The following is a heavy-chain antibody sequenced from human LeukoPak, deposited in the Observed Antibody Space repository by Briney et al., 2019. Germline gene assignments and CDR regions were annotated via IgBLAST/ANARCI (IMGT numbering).Heavy chain of an antibody. D-gene: IGHD5-24*01. Sequence: GRSLRLSCAASGFTFSSYGMHWVRQAPGKGRVGVAVLWYDGSNKYYGDSVKGRFTISRDNSKKTLYLQMNSLRAEDTAVYYCARGDGYNDAEYLQHWGQGTLVTVS. CDR1: GFTFSSYG. CDR2: LWYDGSNK. J-gene: IGHJ1*01. CDR3: ARGDGYNDAEYLQH. V-gene: IGHV3-33*01.